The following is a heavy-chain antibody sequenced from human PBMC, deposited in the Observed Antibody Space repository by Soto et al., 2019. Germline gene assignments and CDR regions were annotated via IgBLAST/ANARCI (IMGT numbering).Heavy chain of an antibody. V-gene: IGHV4-34*01. CDR2: IYHSGTT. Sequence: PSETLSLTCAVYGGSFSDYFWSWIRQSPGKGLEWIGEIYHSGTTHYNPSLKSRVTISVNTSKNQFSLRLSSVTAADTAVYYCARQPVSLNGKFFFYQHGMDVWGQGTTVTVSS. D-gene: IGHD2-8*01. CDR3: ARQPVSLNGKFFFYQHGMDV. J-gene: IGHJ6*02. CDR1: GGSFSDYF.